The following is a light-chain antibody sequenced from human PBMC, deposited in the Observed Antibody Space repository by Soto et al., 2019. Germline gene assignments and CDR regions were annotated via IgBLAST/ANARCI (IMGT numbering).Light chain of an antibody. CDR3: QQYNNWPPKT. V-gene: IGKV3-15*01. CDR2: GAS. J-gene: IGKJ1*01. CDR1: QSVSSN. Sequence: EIVMTQSPATLSVSPGGRATLSCRASQSVSSNLAWYQQKPGQAPRLLIYGASTRATGIPARFSDSGSGTEFTLTISSLQSEDFAVYYCQQYNNWPPKTFGQGTKV.